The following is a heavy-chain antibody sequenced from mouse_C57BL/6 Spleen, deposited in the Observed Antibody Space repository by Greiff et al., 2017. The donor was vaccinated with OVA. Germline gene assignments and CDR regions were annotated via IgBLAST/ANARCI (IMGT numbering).Heavy chain of an antibody. CDR3: ARDGGGSSYGY. Sequence: DVQLVESGGGLVKPGGSLKLSCAASGFTFSSYAMSWVRQTPEKRLEWVATISDGGSYTYYPDNVKGRFTISRDNAKNNLYLQMSHLKSEDTAMYYCARDGGGSSYGYWGQGTTLTVSS. CDR1: GFTFSSYA. V-gene: IGHV5-4*01. J-gene: IGHJ2*01. D-gene: IGHD1-1*01. CDR2: ISDGGSYT.